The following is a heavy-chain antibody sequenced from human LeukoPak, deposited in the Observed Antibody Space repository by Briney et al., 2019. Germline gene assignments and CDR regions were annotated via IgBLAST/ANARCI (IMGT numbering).Heavy chain of an antibody. CDR3: ARDKGQQLVRQGYALDI. CDR1: GFTFSSYW. V-gene: IGHV3-7*01. CDR2: MNIDGSEK. D-gene: IGHD6-13*01. Sequence: RTGGSLRLSCAASGFTFSSYWTGWVRQAPGKRLEWVANMNIDGSEKYYADSVKGRFTISRDNARNSVYLQMNSLRAEDTAVYYCARDKGQQLVRQGYALDIWGQGTMVTVSS. J-gene: IGHJ3*02.